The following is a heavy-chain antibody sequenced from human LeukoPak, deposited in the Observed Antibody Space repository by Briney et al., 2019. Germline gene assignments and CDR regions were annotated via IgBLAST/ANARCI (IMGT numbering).Heavy chain of an antibody. V-gene: IGHV1-2*02. CDR2: INPHSGDT. CDR1: GGTFSSYA. J-gene: IGHJ4*02. Sequence: ASVKVSCKASGGTFSSYAISWVRQAPGQGLEWMGWINPHSGDTVYAQNFLGRLTMTRDTSISTAYMELTRLRSDDTAVYYCARGTMNLDYWGQGSLVTVSS. CDR3: ARGTMNLDY. D-gene: IGHD3-22*01.